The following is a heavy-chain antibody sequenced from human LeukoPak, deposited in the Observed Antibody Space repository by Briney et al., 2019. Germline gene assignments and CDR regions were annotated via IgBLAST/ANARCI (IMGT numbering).Heavy chain of an antibody. J-gene: IGHJ4*02. V-gene: IGHV1-2*06. CDR3: ARDLSSTPYWELDY. D-gene: IGHD1-26*01. CDR1: GYIFTVYH. Sequence: ASVKVSCKATGYIFTVYHIQWVRQAPGQEPEWMVRITPDSGDTNYALQFQGRVTMTRDTSINTAYMDLSRLTSDDTAVYYCARDLSSTPYWELDYWGPGTLVTVSS. CDR2: ITPDSGDT.